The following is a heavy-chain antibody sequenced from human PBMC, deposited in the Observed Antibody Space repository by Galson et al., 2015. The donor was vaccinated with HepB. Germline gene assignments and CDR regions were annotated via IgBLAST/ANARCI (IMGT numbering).Heavy chain of an antibody. V-gene: IGHV3-33*01. D-gene: IGHD3-22*01. Sequence: SLRLSCAASGFVFSDYGMHWVRQAPGKGLEWVADIWNDGSNKYYGDSVKGRFTISRDNSKNMLFLEMDSLRVEDTAVYYCAREGGMIDSSNYFYEHWGQGTLVTVSS. J-gene: IGHJ4*02. CDR2: IWNDGSNK. CDR3: AREGGMIDSSNYFYEH. CDR1: GFVFSDYG.